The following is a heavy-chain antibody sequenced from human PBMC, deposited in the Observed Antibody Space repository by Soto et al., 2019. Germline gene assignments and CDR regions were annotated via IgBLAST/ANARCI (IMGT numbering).Heavy chain of an antibody. CDR3: ARGQGYNWSPHTYYYFDY. D-gene: IGHD1-20*01. CDR1: GGSISSGGYS. J-gene: IGHJ4*02. Sequence: PSETLSLTCAVSGGSISSGGYSWSWIRQPPGKGLEWIGYIYHSGSTYYNPSLKSRVTISVDRSKNQFSLKLSSVTAADTAVYYCARGQGYNWSPHTYYYFDYWGQGTLVTVSS. CDR2: IYHSGST. V-gene: IGHV4-30-2*01.